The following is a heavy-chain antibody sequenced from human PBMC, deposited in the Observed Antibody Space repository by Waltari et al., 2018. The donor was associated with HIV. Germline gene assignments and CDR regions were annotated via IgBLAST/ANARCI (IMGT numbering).Heavy chain of an antibody. CDR2: VRAYNGKT. CDR3: ARDGPDYGDYVDCDY. CDR1: GYTFRNYG. V-gene: IGHV1-18*01. Sequence: QVQLVQSGAEVKKPGASVKVSCKASGYTFRNYGLRWIRQAPGQGLEWVGWVRAYNGKTNYAQKFQGRGTMTTDTSTSTTNRDYMELGSLRLDDTAVHYWARDGPDYGDYVDCDYWGQGTLVTVSS. D-gene: IGHD4-17*01. J-gene: IGHJ4*02.